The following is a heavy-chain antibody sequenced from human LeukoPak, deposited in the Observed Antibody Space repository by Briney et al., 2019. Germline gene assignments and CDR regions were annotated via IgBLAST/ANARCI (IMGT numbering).Heavy chain of an antibody. CDR2: IWYDGSNK. J-gene: IGHJ4*02. V-gene: IGHV3-33*01. D-gene: IGHD6-19*01. Sequence: GRSLRLSCAASGFTFSSYGMHWVRQAPGKGLEWVAVIWYDGSNKYYADSVKGRFTISRGNSKNTLYLQMNSLRAEDTAVYYCAREAGETFDYWGQGTLVTVSS. CDR1: GFTFSSYG. CDR3: AREAGETFDY.